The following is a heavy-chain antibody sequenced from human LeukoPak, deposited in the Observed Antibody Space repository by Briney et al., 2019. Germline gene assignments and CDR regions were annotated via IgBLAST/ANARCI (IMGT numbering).Heavy chain of an antibody. CDR2: IYSRGGT. Sequence: PGGSLRLSCAVSGVSVSNNYMNWVRQAPGKGLEWVSLIYSRGGTSYADSVKGRFTISRDSSKNTLFLQMNSLRVEDTAVYYCARDPPGIAASGTYYWGQGTLVTVS. V-gene: IGHV3-53*01. CDR1: GVSVSNNY. CDR3: ARDPPGIAASGTYY. J-gene: IGHJ4*02. D-gene: IGHD6-13*01.